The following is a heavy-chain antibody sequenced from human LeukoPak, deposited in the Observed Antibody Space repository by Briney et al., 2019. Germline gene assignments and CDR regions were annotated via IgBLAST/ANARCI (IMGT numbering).Heavy chain of an antibody. D-gene: IGHD7-27*01. CDR3: ARGTPGDPSNFYY. CDR1: GFTVSSNY. Sequence: GGSLRLSCAASGFTVSSNYMSWVRQAPGKGLEWVSVIYSGGSTYYADSVKGRFTISRDNSKNTLYLQMNSLRAEDTAVYYCARGTPGDPSNFYYWGQGTLVTVSS. CDR2: IYSGGST. V-gene: IGHV3-53*01. J-gene: IGHJ4*02.